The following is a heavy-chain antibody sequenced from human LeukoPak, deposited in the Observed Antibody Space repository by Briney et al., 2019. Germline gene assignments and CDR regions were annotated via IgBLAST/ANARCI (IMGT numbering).Heavy chain of an antibody. CDR3: ARAWVIREASSGDNYYNDMDV. V-gene: IGHV1-69*06. J-gene: IGHJ6*03. CDR1: VVIFSSYA. Sequence: SVKDSCMAPVVIFSSYAITWVRPDPGQGLEWMGRIFTMFGTTNDPRTLRGGLSLTPDKLTSTAYMELSSLNSEDTAVYYWARAWVIREASSGDNYYNDMDVWGEGTTVTISS. CDR2: IFTMFGTT. D-gene: IGHD2-21*01.